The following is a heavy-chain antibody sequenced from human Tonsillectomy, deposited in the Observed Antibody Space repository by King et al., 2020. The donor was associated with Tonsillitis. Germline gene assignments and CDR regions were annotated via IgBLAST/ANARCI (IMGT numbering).Heavy chain of an antibody. V-gene: IGHV4-39*01. D-gene: IGHD1-26*01. CDR2: MYSSGTI. Sequence: QLQESGPGVVKPSETLSLTCTVSDGSISRGDLFWAWIRQPPGKGLEWIGYMYSSGTIFFNPSLKSRITISGDTSANRFSLKLSSVTAADTAVYFCAKYVSGTFDYWGQGALVTVSS. J-gene: IGHJ4*02. CDR1: DGSISRGDLF. CDR3: AKYVSGTFDY.